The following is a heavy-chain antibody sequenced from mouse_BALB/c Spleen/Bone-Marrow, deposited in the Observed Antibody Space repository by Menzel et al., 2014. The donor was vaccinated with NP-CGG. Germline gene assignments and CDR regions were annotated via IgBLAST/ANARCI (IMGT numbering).Heavy chain of an antibody. V-gene: IGHV1-31*01. CDR1: GYSFTAYY. CDR2: INPYNGAT. CDR3: ARKGNYGWFAY. Sequence: KQNRPELVKPGASVKISCKASGYSFTAYYIHWVKQSHVKSLEWIGRINPYNGATSYNQNFKDKASLTVDKSSSTAYMELHSLTSEDSAVYYCARKGNYGWFAYWGQGTLVTVSA. D-gene: IGHD2-1*01. J-gene: IGHJ3*01.